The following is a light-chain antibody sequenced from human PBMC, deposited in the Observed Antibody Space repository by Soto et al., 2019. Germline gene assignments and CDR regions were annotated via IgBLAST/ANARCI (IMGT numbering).Light chain of an antibody. V-gene: IGLV2-14*01. J-gene: IGLJ1*01. Sequence: QSALTQPASVSGSPGQSITISCTGTSSDVGGYNYVSWYQQPPGKAPKLMIYEVSNRPSGVSNRFSASKSGNTASLTIAVLPADDEADYYCSSYTSSSTLVFGTGTKLTVL. CDR2: EVS. CDR1: SSDVGGYNY. CDR3: SSYTSSSTLV.